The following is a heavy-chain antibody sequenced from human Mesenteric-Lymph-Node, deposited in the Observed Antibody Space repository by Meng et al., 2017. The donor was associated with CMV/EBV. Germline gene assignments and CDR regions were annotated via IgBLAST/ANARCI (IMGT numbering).Heavy chain of an antibody. CDR2: IWYDGSNK. D-gene: IGHD1-26*01. CDR3: AKGTSSGSSNWFDP. J-gene: IGHJ5*02. Sequence: GESLKISCAASGFTFSSYGMHWVRQAPGKGLEWVAVIWYDGSNKYYADSVKGRFTISRGNSKNTLYLQMNSLRAEDTAVYYCAKGTSSGSSNWFDPWGQGTLVTVSS. V-gene: IGHV3-33*06. CDR1: GFTFSSYG.